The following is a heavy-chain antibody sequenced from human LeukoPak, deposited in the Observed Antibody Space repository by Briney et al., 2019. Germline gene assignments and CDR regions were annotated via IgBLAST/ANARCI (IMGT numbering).Heavy chain of an antibody. Sequence: PGGSLRLSCAASGFTSSDYTMNWVRQSPGKGLEWVSGISVSDDSTYYVDSVKGCFTISRDKSNNMLYLQMNSLRVEDTSVYFCARDRYCVSTNCPYDCWGQGTPVTVSS. CDR2: ISVSDDST. CDR3: ARDRYCVSTNCPYDC. CDR1: GFTSSDYT. V-gene: IGHV3-23*01. D-gene: IGHD2-2*01. J-gene: IGHJ4*02.